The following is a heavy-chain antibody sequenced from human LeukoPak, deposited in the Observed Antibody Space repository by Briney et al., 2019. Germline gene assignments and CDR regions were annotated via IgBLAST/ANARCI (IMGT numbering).Heavy chain of an antibody. CDR3: ATSVAGTPY. Sequence: GESLKIPCMGAGYTFTSYWIGWVRQMPGKGLEWMGIIYPGDSNTRYSPSFQGQVTISADKSITTAYLQWSSLKASDTAMYYCATSVAGTPYWGQGTLVTVSS. CDR2: IYPGDSNT. J-gene: IGHJ4*02. D-gene: IGHD6-19*01. CDR1: GYTFTSYW. V-gene: IGHV5-51*01.